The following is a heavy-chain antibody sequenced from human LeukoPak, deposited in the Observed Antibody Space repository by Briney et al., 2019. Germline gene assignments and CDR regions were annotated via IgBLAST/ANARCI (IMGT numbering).Heavy chain of an antibody. CDR2: ISSSSSYI. V-gene: IGHV3-21*01. CDR1: GGSFSGYY. D-gene: IGHD3-9*01. J-gene: IGHJ4*02. Sequence: ETLSLTCAVYGGSFSGYYWSWIRQPPGKGLEWVSSISSSSSYIYYAGSVEGRFTISRDNAKNSLYLQMNSLRAEDTAVYYCARVPREYYDILTGYYISAGSDYWGQGTLVTVSS. CDR3: ARVPREYYDILTGYYISAGSDY.